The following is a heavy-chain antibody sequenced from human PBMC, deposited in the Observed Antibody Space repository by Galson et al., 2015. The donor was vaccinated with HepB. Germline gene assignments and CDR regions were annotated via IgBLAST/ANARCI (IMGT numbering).Heavy chain of an antibody. CDR2: TYYRSKWYN. V-gene: IGHV6-1*01. J-gene: IGHJ4*02. CDR1: GDSVSSNSAA. D-gene: IGHD1-26*01. Sequence: CAISGDSVSSNSAAWNWIRQSPSRGLEWLERTYYRSKWYNGYAVSVKGRITIKPDTSKNQFSLQLNSVTPEDTGVYYCARMVGGSRDYWGQGTLVTVSS. CDR3: ARMVGGSRDY.